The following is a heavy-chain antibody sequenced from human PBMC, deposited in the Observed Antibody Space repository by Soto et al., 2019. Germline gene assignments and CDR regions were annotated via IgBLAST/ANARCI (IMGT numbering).Heavy chain of an antibody. CDR1: GFTFSSYA. J-gene: IGHJ4*02. CDR3: AKGRGYCSSTSCYVGSDY. CDR2: ISGSGGST. Sequence: HPGGSLRLSCAASGFTFSSYAMSWVRQAPGKGLEWVSAISGSGGSTYYADSVKGRFTISRDNSKNTLYLQMNSLRAEDTAVYYCAKGRGYCSSTSCYVGSDYWGQGTLVTVSS. D-gene: IGHD2-2*01. V-gene: IGHV3-23*01.